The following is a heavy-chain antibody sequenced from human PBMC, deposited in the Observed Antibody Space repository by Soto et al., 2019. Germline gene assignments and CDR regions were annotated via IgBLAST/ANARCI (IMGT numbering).Heavy chain of an antibody. CDR1: GYSFTSYW. V-gene: IGHV5-51*01. J-gene: IGHJ5*02. CDR3: ARQYNWKKNWFDP. CDR2: IYPGDSDT. Sequence: RGESLKISCKVSGYSFTSYWIVWVLQMPGKGLEWMGIIYPGDSDTRYSPSFQGQVTISADKSINTAYLQWSSLKASDTAMYYCARQYNWKKNWFDPWGQGTLVTVSS. D-gene: IGHD1-20*01.